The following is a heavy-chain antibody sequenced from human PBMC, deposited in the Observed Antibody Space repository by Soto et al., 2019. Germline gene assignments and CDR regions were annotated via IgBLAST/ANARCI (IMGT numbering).Heavy chain of an antibody. Sequence: SETLSLTCAVDGGSFSGYYWTWIRPPPGTGLEWIGEINHSGSTNYNPSLKSRVTISVDTSKNQFSLKLTSVTAADTAVYYCARDKITGLFDYWGQGTLVTVPQ. CDR3: ARDKITGLFDY. J-gene: IGHJ4*02. V-gene: IGHV4-34*01. D-gene: IGHD2-8*02. CDR2: INHSGST. CDR1: GGSFSGYY.